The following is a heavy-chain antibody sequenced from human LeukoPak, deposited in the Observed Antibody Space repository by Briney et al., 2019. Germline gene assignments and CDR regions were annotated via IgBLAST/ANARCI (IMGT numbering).Heavy chain of an antibody. J-gene: IGHJ4*02. Sequence: ASVKVSCKASGGTFSSYAISWVRQAPGQGLEWMGWINPNSGGTNYAQKFQGRVTMTRDTSISTAYMELSRLRSDDTAVYYCARDRGHGYNTLDYWGQGTLVTVSS. CDR1: GGTFSSYA. CDR3: ARDRGHGYNTLDY. CDR2: INPNSGGT. D-gene: IGHD5-24*01. V-gene: IGHV1-2*02.